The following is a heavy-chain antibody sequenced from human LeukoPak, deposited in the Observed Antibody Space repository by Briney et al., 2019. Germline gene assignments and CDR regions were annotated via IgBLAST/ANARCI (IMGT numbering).Heavy chain of an antibody. Sequence: GGSLRLDCAASGFTFSSYWMSWVRRAPGKGLEWVANINQEGSEKYYVDSVKGRFTISRDNAKKSLYLQINRLRSDDTAVYYCARDADLGATITGAFDIWGQGTLVTVSS. D-gene: IGHD3-16*01. CDR3: ARDADLGATITGAFDI. J-gene: IGHJ3*02. V-gene: IGHV3-7*01. CDR1: GFTFSSYW. CDR2: INQEGSEK.